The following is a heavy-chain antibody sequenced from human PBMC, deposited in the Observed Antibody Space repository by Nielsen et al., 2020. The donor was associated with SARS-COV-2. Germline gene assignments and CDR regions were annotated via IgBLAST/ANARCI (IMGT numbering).Heavy chain of an antibody. D-gene: IGHD6-19*01. J-gene: IGHJ5*02. V-gene: IGHV3-66*01. CDR2: IYSGGST. CDR1: GFTVSSSY. CDR3: ARDISGWGWFDP. Sequence: GESLKISCAASGFTVSSSYMSWVRQAPGKGLEWVSLIYSGGSTYYVDSVKGRFTVSRDSSKNTLYLQMDSLRAEDTAVYYCARDISGWGWFDPWGQGTLVTVSS.